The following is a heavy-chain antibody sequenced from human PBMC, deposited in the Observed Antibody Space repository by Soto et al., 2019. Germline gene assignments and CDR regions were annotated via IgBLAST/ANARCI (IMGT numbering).Heavy chain of an antibody. J-gene: IGHJ4*02. CDR3: ATDHRYIYGYSVDY. CDR1: GFTFSTYG. Sequence: QVQLMESGGGVVQPGRSLRLSCAASGFTFSTYGMHWVRQAPGKGLEWVAVISYDGSNKYYADSVKGRFTISRDNSKNTLYLQMNSLRAEDTAVYYCATDHRYIYGYSVDYWGQGTLVTVSS. CDR2: ISYDGSNK. V-gene: IGHV3-30*03. D-gene: IGHD5-18*01.